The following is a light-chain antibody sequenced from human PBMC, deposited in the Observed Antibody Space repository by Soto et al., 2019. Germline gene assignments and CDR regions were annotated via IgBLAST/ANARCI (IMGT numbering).Light chain of an antibody. CDR1: QGISSW. Sequence: DIQMTQPPSSVSASVGDRVTITCRASQGISSWLGWYQQKPGKAPKLLIYGTSTLQSGVPSRFSGSGSGTDFTLTINSLQPEDFATYYCQQANSFFSITFGQGTRLELK. V-gene: IGKV1D-12*01. CDR3: QQANSFFSIT. J-gene: IGKJ5*01. CDR2: GTS.